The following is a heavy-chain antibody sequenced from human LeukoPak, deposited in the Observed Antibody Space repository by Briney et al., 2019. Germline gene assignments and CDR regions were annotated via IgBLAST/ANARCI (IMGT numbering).Heavy chain of an antibody. D-gene: IGHD3-10*01. V-gene: IGHV4-39*01. CDR2: IYYSGTT. CDR1: GASISGVIYY. J-gene: IGHJ4*02. CDR3: GRGDTRPMVIDN. Sequence: PSETLSLTCTVSGASISGVIYYWGWIRQPPGKGLEWIGNIYYSGTTYCNPSLKSRVTMSVDTSKNQFFLRLSSVTAADTALYYCGRGDTRPMVIDNWGQGTLVTVDS.